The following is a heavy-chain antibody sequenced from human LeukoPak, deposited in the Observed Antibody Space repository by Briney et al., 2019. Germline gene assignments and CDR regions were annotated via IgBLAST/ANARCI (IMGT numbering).Heavy chain of an antibody. J-gene: IGHJ6*02. CDR2: ISYDGSNK. D-gene: IGHD1-1*01. CDR3: ARGDWNEWRDYYGMDV. Sequence: PGGSLRLSCAASGFTFSSYGMHWVRQAPGKGLEWVAVISYDGSNKYYADSVRGRFTISRDNSKNTLYLQMNSLRAEDTAVYYCARGDWNEWRDYYGMDVWGQGTTVTVSS. CDR1: GFTFSSYG. V-gene: IGHV3-30*03.